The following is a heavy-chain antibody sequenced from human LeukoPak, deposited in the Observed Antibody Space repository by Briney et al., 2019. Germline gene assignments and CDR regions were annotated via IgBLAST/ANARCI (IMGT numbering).Heavy chain of an antibody. CDR1: GFTFSAYW. CDR3: ARASYSGNIIGY. D-gene: IGHD1-26*01. CDR2: IDLDGSST. J-gene: IGHJ4*02. V-gene: IGHV3-74*01. Sequence: PGGSLRVSCAASGFTFSAYWMHWVRQAPGKGLVWVSRIDLDGSSTSYAASVKGRFTISRDNTKNTLYLQMNSLGAEDTAVYYCARASYSGNIIGYWGQGTLVTVSS.